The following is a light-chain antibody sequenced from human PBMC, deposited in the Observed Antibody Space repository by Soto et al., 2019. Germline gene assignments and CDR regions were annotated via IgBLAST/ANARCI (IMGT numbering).Light chain of an antibody. J-gene: IGKJ1*01. CDR2: RAS. CDR1: QDIGTW. CDR3: QQYHIYSWT. V-gene: IGKV1-5*03. Sequence: DIQMTQSPSTLSASVGHRVTITCRASQDIGTWLAWYQQKPEKAPKVLIYRASHLESGVPSRFSASGSGTEFSLTINSLQADDFATYYCQQYHIYSWTFGQGTKLEIK.